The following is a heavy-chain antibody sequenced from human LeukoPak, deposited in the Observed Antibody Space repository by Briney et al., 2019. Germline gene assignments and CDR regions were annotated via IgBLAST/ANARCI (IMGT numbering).Heavy chain of an antibody. CDR2: ISYDGGSE. J-gene: IGHJ4*02. CDR3: ASSAGALIDC. CDR1: GFTFSSYA. V-gene: IGHV3-30*04. Sequence: GGSLRLSCAASGFTFSSYAMHWLRQAPGKGLEWVAVISYDGGSEYYTDSVKGRFTISRDNPKNTLYLQMNSLRAEDTAVYYCASSAGALIDCWGQGTLVIVSS. D-gene: IGHD6-19*01.